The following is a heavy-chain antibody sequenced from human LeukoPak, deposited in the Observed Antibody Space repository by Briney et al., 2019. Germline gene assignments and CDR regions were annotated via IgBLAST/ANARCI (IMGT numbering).Heavy chain of an antibody. J-gene: IGHJ4*02. Sequence: GSLRLSCAASGFTFSDYYMSWIRQAPGKGLEWVSYISSSGSTIYYADSVKGRFTISRDNAKNSLYLQMNSLRAEDTAVYYCARDPILLWFGEQNGYWGQGTLVTVSS. CDR1: GFTFSDYY. CDR3: ARDPILLWFGEQNGY. CDR2: ISSSGSTI. D-gene: IGHD3-10*01. V-gene: IGHV3-11*01.